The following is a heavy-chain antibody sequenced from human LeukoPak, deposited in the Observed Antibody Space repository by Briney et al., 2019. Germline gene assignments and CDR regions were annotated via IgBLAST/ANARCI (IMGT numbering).Heavy chain of an antibody. V-gene: IGHV4-59*08. CDR3: ARQGCGWYYFDY. J-gene: IGHJ4*02. CDR1: GGSISSHC. Sequence: SESDSLACTVSGGSISSHCWSWTRQPPGKGLEWIGYIYYSGSTNYNPSLNSRATTSVDTSKHHFRLKLNFVTAADTAVYYCARQGCGWYYFDYWGRGPVTTVPS. CDR2: IYYSGST. D-gene: IGHD6-19*01.